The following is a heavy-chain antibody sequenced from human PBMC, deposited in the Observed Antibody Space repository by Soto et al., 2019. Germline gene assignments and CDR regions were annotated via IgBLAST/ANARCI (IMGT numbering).Heavy chain of an antibody. CDR3: ARDQGELLXYYGMDV. D-gene: IGHD1-26*01. J-gene: IGHJ6*02. CDR2: ISYDGSNK. V-gene: IGHV3-30-3*01. Sequence: PGGSLRLSCAASGFTFSSYAMHWVRQAPGKGLEWAAVISYDGSNKYYADSVTGRFTISRDNSKNTLYLQMNSLRAEDTAVYYCARDQGELLXYYGMDVWGQGTTVTVSS. CDR1: GFTFSSYA.